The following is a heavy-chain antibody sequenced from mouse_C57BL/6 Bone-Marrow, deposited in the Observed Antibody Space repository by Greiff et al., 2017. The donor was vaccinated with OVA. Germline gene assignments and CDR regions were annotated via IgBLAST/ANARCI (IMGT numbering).Heavy chain of an antibody. CDR1: GFHIKDDY. J-gene: IGHJ4*01. CDR2: IDPENGDT. V-gene: IGHV14-4*01. D-gene: IGHD1-1*01. Sequence: EVQLQQSGAELVRPGASVKLSCTASGFHIKDDYMHWVKQRPEQGLEWIGWIDPENGDTEYASKFQGKATITADTSSNTAYLQLSSLTSEDTAVYYCTTAYGRGDYWGQGTSVTVSS. CDR3: TTAYGRGDY.